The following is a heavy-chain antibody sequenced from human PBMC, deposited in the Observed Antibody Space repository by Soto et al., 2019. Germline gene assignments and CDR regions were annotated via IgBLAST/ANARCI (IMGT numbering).Heavy chain of an antibody. D-gene: IGHD3-3*01. J-gene: IGHJ4*02. Sequence: GGSLRLSCAASGFTFSSYAMSWVRQAPGKGLEWVSAISGSGGSTYYADSVKGRFTISRDNSKNTLYLQMNSLRAEDTAVYYCANEQYYDFWSGPRGSDYWGQGTLVTVSS. V-gene: IGHV3-23*01. CDR3: ANEQYYDFWSGPRGSDY. CDR1: GFTFSSYA. CDR2: ISGSGGST.